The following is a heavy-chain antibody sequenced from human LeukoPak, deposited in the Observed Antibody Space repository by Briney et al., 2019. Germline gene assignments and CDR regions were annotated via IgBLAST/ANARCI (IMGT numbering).Heavy chain of an antibody. Sequence: PGGSLRLSCAASGFTFSSYSMNWVRQAPGKGLEWVSSISSSSSYIYYADSVKGRFTISRDNAKNSLYLQMHSLRAEDTAVYYCARGVAARPRWFDPWGQGTLVTVSS. D-gene: IGHD6-6*01. V-gene: IGHV3-21*01. CDR3: ARGVAARPRWFDP. J-gene: IGHJ5*02. CDR1: GFTFSSYS. CDR2: ISSSSSYI.